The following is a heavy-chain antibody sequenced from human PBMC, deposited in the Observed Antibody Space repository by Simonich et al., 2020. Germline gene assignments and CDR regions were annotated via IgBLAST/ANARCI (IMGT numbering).Heavy chain of an antibody. D-gene: IGHD1-1*01. Sequence: QVQLVESGGGVVQPGRSLRLSCAASGFTFSSYGMHWVRQAPGKGREWVAVIWYDGSNKYYADSVKGRFTISRDNSKNTLYLQMNSLRAEDTAVYYCARETGYFDYWGQGTLVTVSS. CDR3: ARETGYFDY. V-gene: IGHV3-33*01. J-gene: IGHJ4*02. CDR1: GFTFSSYG. CDR2: IWYDGSNK.